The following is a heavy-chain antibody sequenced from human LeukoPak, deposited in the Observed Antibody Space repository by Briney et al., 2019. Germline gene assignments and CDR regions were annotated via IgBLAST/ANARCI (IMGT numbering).Heavy chain of an antibody. J-gene: IGHJ3*02. V-gene: IGHV4-4*07. CDR2: IYNVGST. CDR3: ARDGVLDYRNLVTDALDI. Sequence: PSETLSLTCTVSGDSVSNYYWSWVRQPAGKGLEWIGRIYNVGSTSYSPSLKSRVTMSLDTSKNQFSLKLTSVTAADTAVYYCARDGVLDYRNLVTDALDIWGPGTMVTVSS. D-gene: IGHD4-11*01. CDR1: GDSVSNYY.